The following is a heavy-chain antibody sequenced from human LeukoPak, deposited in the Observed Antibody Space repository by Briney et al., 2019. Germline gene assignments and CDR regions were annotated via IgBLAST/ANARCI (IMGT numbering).Heavy chain of an antibody. CDR1: GGSISSSSYY. CDR3: ARGQYYYDSSGPHNYFDY. CDR2: IYHSGST. V-gene: IGHV4-39*07. J-gene: IGHJ4*02. Sequence: PSETLSLTCTVSGGSISSSSYYWGWIRQPPGKGLEWIGSIYHSGSTYYNPSLKSRVTISVDTPKNQFSLKLSSVTAADTAVYYCARGQYYYDSSGPHNYFDYWGQGTLVTVSS. D-gene: IGHD3-22*01.